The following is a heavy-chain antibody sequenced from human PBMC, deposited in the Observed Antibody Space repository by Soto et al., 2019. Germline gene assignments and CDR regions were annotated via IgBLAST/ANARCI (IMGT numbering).Heavy chain of an antibody. D-gene: IGHD4-17*01. J-gene: IGHJ1*01. CDR2: IHHSGTT. CDR3: ARVEGDDYQEYFQH. CDR1: DYSINSNYY. Sequence: PSETLSLTCDVSDYSINSNYYWLWIRQPPGKRLEWIGAIHHSGTTYYTPSLKSRVTISMDTSKNHFSLKLTSMTAADTAMYYCARVEGDDYQEYFQHWGQGTLVTVSS. V-gene: IGHV4-38-2*01.